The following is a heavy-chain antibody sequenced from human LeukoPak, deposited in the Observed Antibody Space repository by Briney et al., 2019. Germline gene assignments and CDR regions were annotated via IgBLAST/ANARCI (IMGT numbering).Heavy chain of an antibody. D-gene: IGHD6-19*01. Sequence: GSLRLSCAASGFTFSSYAMHWVRQAPGKGLEWVAVISYDGSNKYYADSVKGRFTISRDNAKNSLYLQMNSLRAEDTAVYYCARSSGWYPARPLCFDYWGQGTLVTVSS. J-gene: IGHJ4*02. CDR3: ARSSGWYPARPLCFDY. CDR2: ISYDGSNK. V-gene: IGHV3-30-3*01. CDR1: GFTFSSYA.